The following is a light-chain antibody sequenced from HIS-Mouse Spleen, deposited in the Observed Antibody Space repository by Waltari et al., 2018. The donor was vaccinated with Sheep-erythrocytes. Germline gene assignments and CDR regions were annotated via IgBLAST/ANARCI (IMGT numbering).Light chain of an antibody. CDR1: SSDVGGYNY. CDR2: EVS. V-gene: IGLV2-8*01. J-gene: IGLJ3*02. CDR3: SSYAGSNNWV. Sequence: QSALTQPPSASGSPGQSVTISCTGTSSDVGGYNYVSWYQQHPGKAPKLLIYEVSKRPSVVPDLFSGSKSGNTASLTVSGLQAEDEADYYCSSYAGSNNWVFGGGTKLTVL.